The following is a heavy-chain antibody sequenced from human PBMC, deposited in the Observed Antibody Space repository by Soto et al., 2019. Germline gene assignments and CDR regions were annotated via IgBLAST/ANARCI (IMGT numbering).Heavy chain of an antibody. Sequence: SVKVSCKASGGTFSSYAISWVRQAPGQGLEWMGGIIPIFGTANYAQKFQGRVTITADESTSTAYMELSSPRSEDTAVYYCARDXRITMVRGVIGPQAFDIWGQGTMVTVSS. CDR2: IIPIFGTA. V-gene: IGHV1-69*13. CDR3: ARDXRITMVRGVIGPQAFDI. J-gene: IGHJ3*02. D-gene: IGHD3-10*01. CDR1: GGTFSSYA.